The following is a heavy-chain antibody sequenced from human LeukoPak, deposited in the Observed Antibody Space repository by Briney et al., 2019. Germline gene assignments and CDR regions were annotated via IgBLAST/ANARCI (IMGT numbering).Heavy chain of an antibody. D-gene: IGHD4-17*01. CDR3: ARLATVTFDH. CDR2: IYYSGST. CDR1: GVSTSSSNYY. V-gene: IGHV4-39*01. Sequence: PETPSLTCTVSGVSTSSSNYYWGWIRQPPGKGLEWIGSIYYSGSTYYNPSLKSRVTISVDTSKNQFSLKLSSVTAADTAVYYCARLATVTFDHWGQGTQVTVSS. J-gene: IGHJ4*02.